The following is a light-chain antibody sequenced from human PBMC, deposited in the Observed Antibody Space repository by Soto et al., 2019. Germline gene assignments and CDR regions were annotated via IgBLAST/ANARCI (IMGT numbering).Light chain of an antibody. J-gene: IGLJ1*01. CDR1: SSDVGGYNC. CDR2: DVS. Sequence: QSALTQPDSVSASPGQSIAISCTGTSSDVGGYNCVSWYQQDPGKAPKLMIYDVSNRPSGVSDRFSGAKSGNTDSLTISGLQAEDAADYYCSSYTNSGNYVFGTGTKVTVL. V-gene: IGLV2-14*01. CDR3: SSYTNSGNYV.